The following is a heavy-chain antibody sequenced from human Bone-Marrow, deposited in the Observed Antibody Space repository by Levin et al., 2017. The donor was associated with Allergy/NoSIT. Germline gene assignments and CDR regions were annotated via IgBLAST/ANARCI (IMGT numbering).Heavy chain of an antibody. Sequence: PGGSLRLSCAASGFTFNGFAMHWVRQAPGKGLEWVAIISYDGSKTYYTDSVKGRFTLSRDNPKGTLDLQMNSLRADDTAVYYCARGSGTAYYNDMDVWGQGTTVTVSS. V-gene: IGHV3-30-3*01. CDR1: GFTFNGFA. J-gene: IGHJ6*02. CDR2: ISYDGSKT. D-gene: IGHD3-10*01. CDR3: ARGSGTAYYNDMDV.